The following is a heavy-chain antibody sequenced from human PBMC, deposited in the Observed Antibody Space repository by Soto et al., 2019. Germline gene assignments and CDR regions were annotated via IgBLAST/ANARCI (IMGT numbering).Heavy chain of an antibody. J-gene: IGHJ4*02. Sequence: QVQLVESGGGVVQPGTSLRLSCVASGFTFSSYAMQWVRQAPGKGLEWVAAISPDGDNTVYADSVKGRFTISRDNSKDTVFLDMDSLRDDDKALYYFARHWSLKLWGPGTLVTVSS. CDR3: ARHWSLKL. V-gene: IGHV3-30-3*01. CDR2: ISPDGDNT. CDR1: GFTFSSYA.